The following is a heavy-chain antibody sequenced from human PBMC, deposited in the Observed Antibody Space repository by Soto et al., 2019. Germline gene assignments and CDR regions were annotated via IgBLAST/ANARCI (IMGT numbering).Heavy chain of an antibody. CDR3: ASGTTVTTGDYDY. Sequence: SETLSLTCTVSGGSISSGGYYWSWIRQHPGKGLEWIGYIYYSGSTYYNPSLKSRVTISVDTSKNQFSLKLSSVTAADTAVYYCASGTTVTTGDYDYWGQGTLVTSPQ. CDR2: IYYSGST. D-gene: IGHD4-17*01. J-gene: IGHJ4*02. V-gene: IGHV4-31*03. CDR1: GGSISSGGYY.